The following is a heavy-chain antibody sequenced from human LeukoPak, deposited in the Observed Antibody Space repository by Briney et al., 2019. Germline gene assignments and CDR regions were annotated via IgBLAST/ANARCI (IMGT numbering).Heavy chain of an antibody. J-gene: IGHJ4*02. CDR3: VKDRGGGSYPLYFDY. Sequence: GGSLRLSCSASGFTFGTFAMHWVRQAPGKGLEYISTISSIGGGTDYADSVKGRFTISRDNSKNTLFLQMSSLRAEDTAVYYCVKDRGGGSYPLYFDYWGQGTLVTVSS. CDR1: GFTFGTFA. V-gene: IGHV3-64D*09. CDR2: ISSIGGGT. D-gene: IGHD1-26*01.